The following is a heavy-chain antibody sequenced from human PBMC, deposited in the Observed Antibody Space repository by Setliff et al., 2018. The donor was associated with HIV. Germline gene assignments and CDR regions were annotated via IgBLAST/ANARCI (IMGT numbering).Heavy chain of an antibody. CDR2: IRYDGSNI. D-gene: IGHD6-19*01. Sequence: SGGSLRLSCAASGFTFRNYGIHWVRQAPGKGLEWVAFIRYDGSNIYYADSVRGRFAISRDNFKNTVYLQVHSLRIEDTAVYYCARDLASPDYSSGCPGYWGQGTLVTVSS. CDR1: GFTFRNYG. CDR3: ARDLASPDYSSGCPGY. J-gene: IGHJ4*02. V-gene: IGHV3-30*02.